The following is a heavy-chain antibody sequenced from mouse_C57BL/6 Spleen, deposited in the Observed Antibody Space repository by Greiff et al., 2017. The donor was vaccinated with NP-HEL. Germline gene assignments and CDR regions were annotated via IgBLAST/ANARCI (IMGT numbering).Heavy chain of an antibody. CDR3: ARDYDYDGYDC. Sequence: VQLKESGPGLVKPSQSLSLTCSVTGYSITSGYYSYWLRQFPGNQLEWMGYISYDGSNNYNPSLKNRISITSDTTKNQFFLKLNSVTTEDTATYYCARDYDYDGYDCWGQGTTVSVSS. V-gene: IGHV3-6*01. D-gene: IGHD2-4*01. J-gene: IGHJ2*01. CDR1: GYSITSGYY. CDR2: ISYDGSN.